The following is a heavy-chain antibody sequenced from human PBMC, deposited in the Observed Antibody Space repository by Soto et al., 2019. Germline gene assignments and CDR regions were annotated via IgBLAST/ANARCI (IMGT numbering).Heavy chain of an antibody. Sequence: QVQLVQSGNEVKKPGASVNVSCKASGYSFTRYGISWVRQAPGQGLEWMGWISGYNGKTKYAQKLQGRVSMTTDTSRSKAYWGRGSLGSADTAVYYCAREGDRPYYYYGMAVWGQGTTVTVPS. CDR1: GYSFTRYG. D-gene: IGHD3-16*01. CDR3: AREGDRPYYYYGMAV. CDR2: ISGYNGKT. J-gene: IGHJ6*02. V-gene: IGHV1-18*01.